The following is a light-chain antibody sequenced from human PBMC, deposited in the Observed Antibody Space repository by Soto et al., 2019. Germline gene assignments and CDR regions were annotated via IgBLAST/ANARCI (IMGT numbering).Light chain of an antibody. CDR2: DAS. CDR3: QQYAKSPLYT. CDR1: QRISSTY. Sequence: EIVLTQSPGTLSLSPGESATLSCRASQRISSTYLAWYHQKRGQAPRLLIYDASSRATGISDRFSGSGSGTDFNLTIRRLEPEDFGVYYCQQYAKSPLYTFGQGTKLESK. V-gene: IGKV3-20*01. J-gene: IGKJ2*01.